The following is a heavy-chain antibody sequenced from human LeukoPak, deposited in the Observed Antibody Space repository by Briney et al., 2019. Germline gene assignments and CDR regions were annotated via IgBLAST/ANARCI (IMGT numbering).Heavy chain of an antibody. Sequence: GGSLRLSCAASGFTFSSYVMSWVRQAPGKGLEWVSSISSSSSYIYYADSVKGRFTISRDNAKNSLYLQMNSLRAEDTAVYYCARSRAVAGEGHFDYWGQGTLVTVSS. CDR2: ISSSSSYI. D-gene: IGHD6-19*01. CDR1: GFTFSSYV. J-gene: IGHJ4*02. CDR3: ARSRAVAGEGHFDY. V-gene: IGHV3-21*01.